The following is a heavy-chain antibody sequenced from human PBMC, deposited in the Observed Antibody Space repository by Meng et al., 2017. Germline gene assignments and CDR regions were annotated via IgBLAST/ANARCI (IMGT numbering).Heavy chain of an antibody. J-gene: IGHJ3*02. Sequence: SLKISCAASGFTFDDHAMHWVRQAPGKGLEWVSGISWNSGSIGYADSVKGRFTISRDNAKNSLYLQMNSLRAEDTALYYCAKEGPRAGYSSSWYPLVGAFDIWGQGTMVTVSS. CDR3: AKEGPRAGYSSSWYPLVGAFDI. CDR1: GFTFDDHA. D-gene: IGHD6-13*01. V-gene: IGHV3-9*01. CDR2: ISWNSGSI.